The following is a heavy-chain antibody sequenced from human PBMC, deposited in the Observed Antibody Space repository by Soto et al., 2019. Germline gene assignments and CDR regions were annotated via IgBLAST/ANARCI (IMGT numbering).Heavy chain of an antibody. D-gene: IGHD3-16*02. Sequence: GESLKISCKGSGYSFTSYWIAWVRQMPGKGLEWMGIIYPGDSDTRYSPSFQGQVTISADKSISTAYPQWSGLKASDTAMYYCARPRAGSYRLDYYGMDVWGQGTTVTVSS. J-gene: IGHJ6*02. CDR2: IYPGDSDT. V-gene: IGHV5-51*01. CDR3: ARPRAGSYRLDYYGMDV. CDR1: GYSFTSYW.